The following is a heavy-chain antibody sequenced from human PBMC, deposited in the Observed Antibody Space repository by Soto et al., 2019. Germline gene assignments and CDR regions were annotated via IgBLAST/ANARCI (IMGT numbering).Heavy chain of an antibody. D-gene: IGHD5-12*01. V-gene: IGHV3-30*14. Sequence: GGSLRLSCSASGFTFSSYAMHWVRQAPGKGLEWVAVISYDGSNKYYADSVKGRFTISRDNSKNTLYLQMNSLRAEDTAVYYCARDREMATTPSEVPSERYYYYGMDVWGQGTTVTVSS. J-gene: IGHJ6*02. CDR3: ARDREMATTPSEVPSERYYYYGMDV. CDR1: GFTFSSYA. CDR2: ISYDGSNK.